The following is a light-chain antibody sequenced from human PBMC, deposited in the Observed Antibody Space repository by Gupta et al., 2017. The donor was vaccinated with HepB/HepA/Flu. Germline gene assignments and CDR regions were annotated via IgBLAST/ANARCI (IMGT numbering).Light chain of an antibody. Sequence: DVVMTQSPLSLPVTLGQPASITCRSSQSLVDGDGNTYLNWFQQRPGQSPRRLIYKVSNRDSGVPDRFSGSGSGTDFTLKLSRVEAEDVWVYFCMQGTQWPWTFGQGTKVEIK. CDR2: KVS. J-gene: IGKJ1*01. CDR1: QSLVDGDGNTY. V-gene: IGKV2-30*01. CDR3: MQGTQWPWT.